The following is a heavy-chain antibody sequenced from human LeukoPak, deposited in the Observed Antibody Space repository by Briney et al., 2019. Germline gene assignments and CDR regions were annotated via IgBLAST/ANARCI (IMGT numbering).Heavy chain of an antibody. V-gene: IGHV4-59*01. CDR1: GGSISSYY. CDR2: IYYSGST. D-gene: IGHD1-26*01. Sequence: SETLSLTCTVSGGSISSYYWSWIRQPPGKGLEWIGYIYYSGSTNYNPSLKSRVTISVDTFKNQFSLKLSSVTAADTAVYYCARDLLPWDLLYGFDYWGQGTLVTVSS. CDR3: ARDLLPWDLLYGFDY. J-gene: IGHJ4*02.